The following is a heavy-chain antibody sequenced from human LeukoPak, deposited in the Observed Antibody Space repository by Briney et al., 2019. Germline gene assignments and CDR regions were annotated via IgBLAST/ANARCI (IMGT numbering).Heavy chain of an antibody. J-gene: IGHJ4*02. D-gene: IGHD3-22*01. V-gene: IGHV4-34*01. CDR2: INHSGST. CDR3: ARGPHYRYYDSSGYYPRPYFDY. CDR1: GGSFSGYY. Sequence: PSETLSLTCAVYGGSFSGYYLSGIRQPPGKGLEWIVEINHSGSTNYNPSLKSRVTISVDTFKNQFSMKLSSVTAADTAVYYCARGPHYRYYDSSGYYPRPYFDYWGQGTLVTVSS.